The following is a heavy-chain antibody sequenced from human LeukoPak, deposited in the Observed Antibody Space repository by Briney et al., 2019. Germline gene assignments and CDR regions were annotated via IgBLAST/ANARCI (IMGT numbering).Heavy chain of an antibody. D-gene: IGHD2-15*01. V-gene: IGHV3-11*01. Sequence: GGSLRLSCAASGFTFSDYYMSWIRQAPGKGLEWVSYISSSGSTIYYADSVKGRFTISRDNAKNSLYLQMNSLRAEDTAVYYCARDYSLRYCSGGSCEHYFDYWGQGTLVTVSS. CDR3: ARDYSLRYCSGGSCEHYFDY. CDR2: ISSSGSTI. CDR1: GFTFSDYY. J-gene: IGHJ4*02.